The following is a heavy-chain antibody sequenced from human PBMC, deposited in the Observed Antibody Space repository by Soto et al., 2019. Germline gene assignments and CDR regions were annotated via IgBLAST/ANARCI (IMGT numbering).Heavy chain of an antibody. Sequence: EVQLVESGGGLVQPGGSLRLSCAASGFTFSSYSMNWVRQAPGKGLEWVSYISRSSSTIYYADSVKGRFTSSRDNAKNSLYLQMNSLRDEDAAVYYCARALSGYDSGGGWGQGTLVTVSS. D-gene: IGHD3-22*01. CDR1: GFTFSSYS. CDR2: ISRSSSTI. CDR3: ARALSGYDSGGG. J-gene: IGHJ4*02. V-gene: IGHV3-48*02.